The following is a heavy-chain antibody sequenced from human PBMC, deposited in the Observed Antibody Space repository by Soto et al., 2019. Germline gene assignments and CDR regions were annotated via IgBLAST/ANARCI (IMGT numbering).Heavy chain of an antibody. D-gene: IGHD3-22*01. Sequence: GGSLRLSCAASGFTFRSYWMSWVRQAPGKGLEWVANIKQDGSEKYYVDSVKGRFTISRDNARKSLYLQMNSLGDEDTAVYFCAKDGPDDSSGYFSFEYWGQGALVTVSS. V-gene: IGHV3-7*03. J-gene: IGHJ4*02. CDR1: GFTFRSYW. CDR3: AKDGPDDSSGYFSFEY. CDR2: IKQDGSEK.